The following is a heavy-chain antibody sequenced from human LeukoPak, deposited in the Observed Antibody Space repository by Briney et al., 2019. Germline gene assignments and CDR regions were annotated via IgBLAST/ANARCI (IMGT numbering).Heavy chain of an antibody. Sequence: SETLSLTCTVSGGSISSSSYYWGWIRQPPGKGLGWIGSIYYSGSTYYNPSLKSRVTISVDTSKNQFSLKLSSVTAADTAVYYCARAHGSSSRIYYYYYMDVWGKGTTVTVSS. CDR1: GGSISSSSYY. D-gene: IGHD6-6*01. V-gene: IGHV4-39*01. CDR2: IYYSGST. J-gene: IGHJ6*03. CDR3: ARAHGSSSRIYYYYYMDV.